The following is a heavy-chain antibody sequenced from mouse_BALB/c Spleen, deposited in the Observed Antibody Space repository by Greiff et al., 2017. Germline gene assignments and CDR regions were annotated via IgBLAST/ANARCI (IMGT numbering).Heavy chain of an antibody. CDR2: IYPGDGDT. J-gene: IGHJ2*01. CDR3: ARSSHYYGSSYED. CDR1: GYAFSSYW. D-gene: IGHD1-1*01. Sequence: VQRVESGAELVRPGSSVKISCKASGYAFSSYWMNWVKQRPGQGLEWIGQIYPGDGDTNYNGKFKGKATLTADKSSSTAYMQLSSLTSEDSAVYFCARSSHYYGSSYEDWGQGTTLTVSS. V-gene: IGHV1-80*01.